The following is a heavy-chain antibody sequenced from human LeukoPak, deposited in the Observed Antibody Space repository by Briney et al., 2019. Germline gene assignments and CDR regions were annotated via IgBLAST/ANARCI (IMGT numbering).Heavy chain of an antibody. V-gene: IGHV1-24*01. CDR1: GYTLTELS. J-gene: IGHJ4*02. Sequence: ASVTVSCKVSGYTLTELSMHWVRQAPGKGLEWMGGFDPEDGETIYAQKFQGRVTMTEDTSTDTAYMELSSLRSEDTAVYYCATDYYDSSGYGNFDYWGQGTLVTASS. D-gene: IGHD3-22*01. CDR2: FDPEDGET. CDR3: ATDYYDSSGYGNFDY.